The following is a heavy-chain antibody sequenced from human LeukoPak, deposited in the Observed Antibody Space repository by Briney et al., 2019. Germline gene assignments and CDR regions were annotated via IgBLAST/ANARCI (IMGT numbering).Heavy chain of an antibody. CDR2: ISSSSSYI. CDR3: ARGAVVVPPAMSQDGWFDP. D-gene: IGHD2-2*01. J-gene: IGHJ5*02. V-gene: IGHV3-21*01. CDR1: GFTFSSYS. Sequence: GGSLRLSCAASGFTFSSYSMNWVRQAPGKGLEWVSSISSSSSYIYYADSVKGRFTISRDNAKNSLYLQMNSLRAEDTAVYYCARGAVVVPPAMSQDGWFDPWGQGTLVTVSS.